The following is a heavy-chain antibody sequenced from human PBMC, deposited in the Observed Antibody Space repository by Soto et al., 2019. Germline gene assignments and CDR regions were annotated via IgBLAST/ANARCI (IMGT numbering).Heavy chain of an antibody. CDR3: ARGDPLLWFGEKVYYGMDV. CDR1: GGSISSYY. Sequence: SETLSLTCTVSGGSISSYYWGWIRQPPGKGLEWIGSIYYSGSTYYNPSLKSRVTISVDTSKNQFSLKLSSVTAADTAVYYCARGDPLLWFGEKVYYGMDVWGQGTTVTVSS. CDR2: IYYSGST. V-gene: IGHV4-39*07. D-gene: IGHD3-10*01. J-gene: IGHJ6*02.